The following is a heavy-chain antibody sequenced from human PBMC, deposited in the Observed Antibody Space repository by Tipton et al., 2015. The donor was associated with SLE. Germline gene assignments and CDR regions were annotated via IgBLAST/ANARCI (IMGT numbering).Heavy chain of an antibody. CDR2: IYYSGST. CDR1: GGSISDSSHY. J-gene: IGHJ4*02. V-gene: IGHV4-39*07. D-gene: IGHD5-12*01. Sequence: LRLSCTVSGGSISDSSHYWVWIRQSPGKGLEWIGSIYYSGSTYYNPSLKSRVTISVDTSKNQFSLKLSSVTAADTAVYYCARGGVATIRADYWGQGTLVTVSS. CDR3: ARGGVATIRADY.